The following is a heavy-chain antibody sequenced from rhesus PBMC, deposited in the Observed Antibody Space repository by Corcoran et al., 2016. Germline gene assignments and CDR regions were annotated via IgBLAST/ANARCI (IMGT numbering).Heavy chain of an antibody. D-gene: IGHD5-30*01. CDR1: GLTFSSYD. V-gene: IGHV3-136*01. CDR3: TSEDTVADY. Sequence: EVQLVESGGGLGQPGGSLRLYCAASGLTFSSYDMSRVGQDPGKGLEWVSYISYTGKTLYHSDSVKGRFTISRDNANNSLSLQMSSLRAEDTAVYYCTSEDTVADYWGQGVLVTVSS. J-gene: IGHJ4*01. CDR2: ISYTGKTL.